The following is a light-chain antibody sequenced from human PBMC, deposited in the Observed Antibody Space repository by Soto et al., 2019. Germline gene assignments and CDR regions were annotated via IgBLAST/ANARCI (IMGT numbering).Light chain of an antibody. J-gene: IGLJ2*01. V-gene: IGLV2-8*01. CDR3: SSYSGTNTVV. Sequence: QAVLTQPPSASGSPGQSVTISCTGTSSDVGGYNYVCWYQQYPGKAPKLIISEVYKRPSGVPDPFSGSKSGNTASLTVSGLQAEDEADYYCSSYSGTNTVVFGGGTKLTVL. CDR2: EVY. CDR1: SSDVGGYNY.